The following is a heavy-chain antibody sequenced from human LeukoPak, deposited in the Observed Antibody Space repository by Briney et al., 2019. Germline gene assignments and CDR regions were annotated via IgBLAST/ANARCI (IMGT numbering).Heavy chain of an antibody. CDR1: GFTFSSYS. V-gene: IGHV3-21*01. CDR2: ISSSSSYI. CDR3: ARFGIAAAGSPNWFDP. Sequence: GGSLRLSCAASGFTFSSYSMNWVRQAPGKGLEWVSSISSSSSYIYYADSVKGRFTISRDNAKNSLYLRMNSLRAEDTAVYYCARFGIAAAGSPNWFDPWGQETLVTVSS. D-gene: IGHD6-13*01. J-gene: IGHJ5*02.